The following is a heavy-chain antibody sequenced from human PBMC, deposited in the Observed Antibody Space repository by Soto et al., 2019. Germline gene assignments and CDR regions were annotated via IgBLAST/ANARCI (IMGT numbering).Heavy chain of an antibody. CDR2: IYYSGST. J-gene: IGHJ3*02. CDR1: GGSISSGGYY. D-gene: IGHD1-26*01. CDR3: ARDSVGSAFDI. Sequence: SETLSLTCTVSGGSISSGGYYWSWIRQHPGKGLEWIGYIYYSGSTYYNPSLKSRVTISVDTSKNQFSLKLSSVTAADTAVYYCARDSVGSAFDIWGQGTMVTVSS. V-gene: IGHV4-31*03.